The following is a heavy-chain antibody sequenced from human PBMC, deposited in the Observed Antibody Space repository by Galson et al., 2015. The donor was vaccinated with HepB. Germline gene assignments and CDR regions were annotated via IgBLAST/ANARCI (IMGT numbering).Heavy chain of an antibody. CDR2: INPSGGST. CDR3: ARSPRYGDYETYDAFDI. J-gene: IGHJ3*02. D-gene: IGHD4-17*01. CDR1: GYTFTSYY. V-gene: IGHV1-46*01. Sequence: SVKVSCKASGYTFTSYYMHWVRQAPGQGLEWMGIINPSGGSTSYAQKFQGRVTMTRDTSTSTVHMELSSLRSEDTAVYYCARSPRYGDYETYDAFDIWGQGTMVTVSS.